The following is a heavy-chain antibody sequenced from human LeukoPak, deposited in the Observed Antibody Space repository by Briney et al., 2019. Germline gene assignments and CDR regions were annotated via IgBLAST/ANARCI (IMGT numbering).Heavy chain of an antibody. V-gene: IGHV3-48*03. CDR3: ARDPGYCSSTSCYNFFDY. CDR1: GFTFSGYE. D-gene: IGHD2-2*02. Sequence: PGGSLRLSCAASGFTFSGYEMNWVRQAPGKGLEWVSYISSSGSTIYYADSVKGRFTVSRDNAKNSLYLQMNSLRAEDTAVYYCARDPGYCSSTSCYNFFDYWGQGTLVTVPS. J-gene: IGHJ4*02. CDR2: ISSSGSTI.